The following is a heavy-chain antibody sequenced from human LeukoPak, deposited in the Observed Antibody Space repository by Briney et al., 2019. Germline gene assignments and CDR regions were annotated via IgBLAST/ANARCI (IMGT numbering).Heavy chain of an antibody. V-gene: IGHV3-30*03. CDR3: ARVYDSSGYYPRYYYYYMDV. D-gene: IGHD3-22*01. Sequence: GGSLRLSCAASGFTFSSYGMHWVRQAPGKGLEWVAVISYDGSNKYYADSVKGRFTISRDNSKNTLYLQMNSLRAEDTAVYYCARVYDSSGYYPRYYYYYMDVWGKGTTVTISS. CDR1: GFTFSSYG. J-gene: IGHJ6*03. CDR2: ISYDGSNK.